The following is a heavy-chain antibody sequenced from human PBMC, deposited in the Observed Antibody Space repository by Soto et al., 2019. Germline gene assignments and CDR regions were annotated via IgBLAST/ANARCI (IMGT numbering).Heavy chain of an antibody. D-gene: IGHD5-18*01. CDR2: IIPIFGTA. CDR3: AREAAMGDYYYGMDV. Sequence: SLKVSCKASGGTFSSYAISWVRQAPGQGLEWMGGIIPIFGTANYAQKFQGRVTITADESTSTAYMELSSLRSEDTAVYYCAREAAMGDYYYGMDVWGQGTTVNVSS. V-gene: IGHV1-69*13. J-gene: IGHJ6*02. CDR1: GGTFSSYA.